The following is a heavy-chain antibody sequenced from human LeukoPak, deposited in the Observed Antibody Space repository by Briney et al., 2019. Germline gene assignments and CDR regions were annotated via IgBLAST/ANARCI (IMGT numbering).Heavy chain of an antibody. CDR2: FDPEDGET. V-gene: IGHV1-24*01. J-gene: IGHJ4*02. Sequence: ASEKVSCKVSGYTLSELSMHWVRQAPGNGLEWMGGFDPEDGETIYAQKFQGRVTTTEDTSTDTAYMELSSLRSEDTAVYYCSTDRSGIRWHRLFDYWGQGTLVTVSS. CDR3: STDRSGIRWHRLFDY. CDR1: GYTLSELS. D-gene: IGHD4-23*01.